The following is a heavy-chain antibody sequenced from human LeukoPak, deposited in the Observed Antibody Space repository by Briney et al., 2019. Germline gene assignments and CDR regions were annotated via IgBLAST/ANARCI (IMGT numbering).Heavy chain of an antibody. V-gene: IGHV1-69*05. Sequence: SVKVSCKASGGTFSSYAISWVRQAPGQGLEWMGWIIPIFGTASYAQKFQGRVTVTTDESTSTAYMELSSLRSEDTAVYYCARDIDCSGGSCSSDYWGQGTLVTVSS. CDR1: GGTFSSYA. J-gene: IGHJ4*02. CDR3: ARDIDCSGGSCSSDY. D-gene: IGHD2-15*01. CDR2: IIPIFGTA.